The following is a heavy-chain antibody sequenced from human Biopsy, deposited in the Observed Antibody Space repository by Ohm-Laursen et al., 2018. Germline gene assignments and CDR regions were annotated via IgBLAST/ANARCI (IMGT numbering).Heavy chain of an antibody. CDR1: GGSFSGYD. CDR3: ARGPYGDNAGAFDV. D-gene: IGHD4/OR15-4a*01. J-gene: IGHJ3*01. Sequence: GTLSLTCVVDGGSFSGYDWTWIRQPPGKGLEWVGEFSHTGTTIYNPSLKSRLTISVDKSKNHFSLRLTSVTAADTATYFCARGPYGDNAGAFDVWGQGTVVTVS. CDR2: FSHTGTT. V-gene: IGHV4-34*01.